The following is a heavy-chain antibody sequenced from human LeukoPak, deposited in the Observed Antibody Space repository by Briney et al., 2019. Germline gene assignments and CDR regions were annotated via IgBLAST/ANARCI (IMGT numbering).Heavy chain of an antibody. CDR3: AASYYYGSGSDYYFDY. V-gene: IGHV1-24*01. D-gene: IGHD3-10*01. CDR2: FDPEDGET. Sequence: ASVKVSCKVSGDTLTELSMHWVRQAPGKGLEWMGGFDPEDGETIYAQKFQGRVTMTEDTSTDTAYMELSSLRSEATAVYYCAASYYYGSGSDYYFDYWGQGTLVTVSS. CDR1: GDTLTELS. J-gene: IGHJ4*02.